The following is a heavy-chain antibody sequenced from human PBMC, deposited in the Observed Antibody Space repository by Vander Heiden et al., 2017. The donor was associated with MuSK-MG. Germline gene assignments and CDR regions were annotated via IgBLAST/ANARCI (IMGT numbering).Heavy chain of an antibody. CDR3: AKGSSIAADDAFDI. CDR2: ISWNSGSI. Sequence: EVQRVESGGGLVQPGRSLRLSCAASGFTFDDYAMHWVRQAPGKGLEWVSGISWNSGSIGYADSVKGRFTISRDNAKNSLYLQMNSLRAEDMALYYCAKGSSIAADDAFDIWGQGTMVTVSS. J-gene: IGHJ3*02. V-gene: IGHV3-9*03. CDR1: GFTFDDYA. D-gene: IGHD6-6*01.